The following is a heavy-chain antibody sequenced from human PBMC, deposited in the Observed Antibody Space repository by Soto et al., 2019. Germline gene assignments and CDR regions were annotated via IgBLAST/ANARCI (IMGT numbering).Heavy chain of an antibody. CDR2: TYYRSKWYN. D-gene: IGHD6-13*01. Sequence: QTLSLTCAISGDSVSSNSAAWNWIRQSPSRGLEWLGRTYYRSKWYNDYAVSVKSRITINPDTSKNQFSLQLNSVTPEDTAVYYCARDRAYSSTWPTRDYYYGMDVWGQGTTVTVSS. CDR1: GDSVSSNSAA. J-gene: IGHJ6*02. V-gene: IGHV6-1*01. CDR3: ARDRAYSSTWPTRDYYYGMDV.